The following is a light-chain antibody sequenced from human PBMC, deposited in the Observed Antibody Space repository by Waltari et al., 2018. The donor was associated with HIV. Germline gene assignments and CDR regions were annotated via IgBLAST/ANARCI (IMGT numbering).Light chain of an antibody. CDR1: QSIIRNY. CDR2: GAS. Sequence: IVLTQSPGALSLSPGDRATLSCRASQSIIRNYLAWYQQKPGQASRLLIYGASSRATGIPARFSGSGSVTDFTLTISRLETEDAAVYYCQQYGSVPGTFGQGTKVEIK. CDR3: QQYGSVPGT. V-gene: IGKV3-20*01. J-gene: IGKJ1*01.